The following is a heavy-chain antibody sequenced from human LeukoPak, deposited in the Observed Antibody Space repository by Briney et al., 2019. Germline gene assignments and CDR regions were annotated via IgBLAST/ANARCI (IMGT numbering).Heavy chain of an antibody. V-gene: IGHV3-48*03. D-gene: IGHD5-18*01. Sequence: GGSLRLSCAASGFTFSSYEMNWVRQAPGKGLEWVSYISSSGSTIYYADSVKGRFTISRDNSKNTLYLQMNSLRAEDTAVYYCAKEEIQVWLEWGQGTLVTVSS. CDR2: ISSSGSTI. CDR1: GFTFSSYE. CDR3: AKEEIQVWLE. J-gene: IGHJ4*02.